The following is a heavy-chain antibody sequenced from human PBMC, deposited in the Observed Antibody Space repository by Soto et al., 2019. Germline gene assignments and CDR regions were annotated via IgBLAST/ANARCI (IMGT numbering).Heavy chain of an antibody. V-gene: IGHV3-23*01. CDR3: AKDLSWAAMVRYYFDY. D-gene: IGHD5-18*01. Sequence: GGSLRLSCAASGFTFSSYAMSWVRQAPGKGLEWVSAISGSGGSTYYADSVKGRFTISRDNSKNTLYLQMNSLRAEDTAVYYCAKDLSWAAMVRYYFDYWGQGTLVTVSS. J-gene: IGHJ4*02. CDR1: GFTFSSYA. CDR2: ISGSGGST.